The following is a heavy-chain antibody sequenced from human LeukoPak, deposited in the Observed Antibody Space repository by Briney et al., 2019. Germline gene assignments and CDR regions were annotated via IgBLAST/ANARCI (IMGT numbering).Heavy chain of an antibody. V-gene: IGHV7-4-1*02. CDR2: INPNTGNP. CDR1: GYTFSNYA. CDR3: AREILRFDI. J-gene: IGHJ3*02. Sequence: ASVKVSCKASGYTFSNYAMNWVRQAPGQGLEWMGWINPNTGNPTYAQGFTGRFVFSLDSSVSTAYLQISNLMPEDTAKYYCAREILRFDIWGQGTMVTVSS.